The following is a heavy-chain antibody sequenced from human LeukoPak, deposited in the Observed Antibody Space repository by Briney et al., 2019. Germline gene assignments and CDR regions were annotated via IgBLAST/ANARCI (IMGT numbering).Heavy chain of an antibody. D-gene: IGHD5/OR15-5a*01. Sequence: GESLKISCKGSGYSFTTYGIGWVRQMPGKGLEWMGITYPADSDTRYSPSFQGQVTFSADKSISTAYLQWSGLKASDTAMYYCARLPGGSTIYFQHWGQGTLVTVSS. CDR1: GYSFTTYG. V-gene: IGHV5-51*01. CDR3: ARLPGGSTIYFQH. CDR2: TYPADSDT. J-gene: IGHJ1*01.